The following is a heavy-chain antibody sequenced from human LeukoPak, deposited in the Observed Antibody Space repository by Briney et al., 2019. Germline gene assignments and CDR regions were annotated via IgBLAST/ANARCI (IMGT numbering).Heavy chain of an antibody. Sequence: GSLRLSCAASGFTFSSYAMSWVRQPPGKGLEWIGEINHSGSKNYNPSLKSRVTISVDSSKNQFSLKLSSVTAADTAVYCCARGEQQLPRRWGYNWFDPWGQGTLVTVSS. V-gene: IGHV4-34*01. CDR3: ARGEQQLPRRWGYNWFDP. CDR1: GFTFSSYA. J-gene: IGHJ5*02. D-gene: IGHD6-13*01. CDR2: INHSGSK.